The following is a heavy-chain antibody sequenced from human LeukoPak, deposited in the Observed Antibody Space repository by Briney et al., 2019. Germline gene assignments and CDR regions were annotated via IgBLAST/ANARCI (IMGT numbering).Heavy chain of an antibody. V-gene: IGHV4-34*01. CDR2: INHSGST. D-gene: IGHD5-18*01. Sequence: SSETLSLTCAVYGGSFSGYYWSWIRQPPGKGLEWIGEINHSGSTNYNPSLKSRVTISVDTSKNQFSLKLSSVTAADTAVYYCARAKRGYSYGPYFDYWGQGTLVTVSS. CDR3: ARAKRGYSYGPYFDY. J-gene: IGHJ4*02. CDR1: GGSFSGYY.